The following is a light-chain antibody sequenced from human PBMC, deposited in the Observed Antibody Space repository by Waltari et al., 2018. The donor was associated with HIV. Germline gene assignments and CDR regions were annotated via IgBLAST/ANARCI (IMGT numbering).Light chain of an antibody. V-gene: IGLV1-51*01. CDR2: DNN. J-gene: IGLJ3*02. CDR3: GTWDSSLSAGV. Sequence: QSVLTQPPSVSAAPGQKVPISCSGSSSHNGNNYVSWYQQLPGTAPKVLIYDNNKRPSGIPDRFSGSKSGTSATLGITGLQTGDESDYYCGTWDSSLSAGVFGGGTKLTVL. CDR1: SSHNGNNY.